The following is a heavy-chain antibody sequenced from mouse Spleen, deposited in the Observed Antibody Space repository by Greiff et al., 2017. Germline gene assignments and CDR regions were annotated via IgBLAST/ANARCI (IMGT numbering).Heavy chain of an antibody. V-gene: IGHV1-55*01. CDR2: IYPGSGST. CDR3: ARTLYDYDGVFAY. J-gene: IGHJ3*01. Sequence: QVQLQQPGAELVKPGASVKMSCKASGYTFTSYWITWVKQRPGQGLEWIGDIYPGSGSTNYNEKFKSKATLTVDTSSSTAYMQLSSLTSEDSAVYYCARTLYDYDGVFAYWGQGTLVTVSA. D-gene: IGHD2-4*01. CDR1: GYTFTSYW.